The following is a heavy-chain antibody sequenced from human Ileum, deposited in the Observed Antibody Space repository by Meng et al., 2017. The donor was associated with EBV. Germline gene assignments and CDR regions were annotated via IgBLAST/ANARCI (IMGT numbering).Heavy chain of an antibody. D-gene: IGHD3-22*01. CDR1: GGSVSSGSYY. CDR2: IYYSGST. Sequence: LQGSGPGLVKPSETLSLTCTVSGGSVSSGSYYWSWIRQPPGKGLEWIGYIYYSGSTYYNPSLKSRVTISVDTSKNQFSLKLSSVTAADTAVYYCARGYYDSSGYGYWYFDLWGRGTLVTVSS. V-gene: IGHV4-30-4*08. J-gene: IGHJ2*01. CDR3: ARGYYDSSGYGYWYFDL.